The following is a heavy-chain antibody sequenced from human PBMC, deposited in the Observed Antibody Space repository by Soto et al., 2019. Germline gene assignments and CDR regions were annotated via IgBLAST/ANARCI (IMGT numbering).Heavy chain of an antibody. CDR1: GYIFVNYG. D-gene: IGHD3-16*01. Sequence: QVQLVQSGDEVKKPGASVKVSCKASGYIFVNYGIAWVRQAPGQGLEWMGWISPYTGNTHSATKVQGRLTMTTDTSTSTANIDLGTLLSTDTAVYYCVTVDNYVTPTPEDVLGQGATVTASS. CDR2: ISPYTGNT. V-gene: IGHV1-18*01. CDR3: VTVDNYVTPTPEDV. J-gene: IGHJ6*02.